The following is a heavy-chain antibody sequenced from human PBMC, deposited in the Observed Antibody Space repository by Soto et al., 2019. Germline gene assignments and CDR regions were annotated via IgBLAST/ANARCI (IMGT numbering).Heavy chain of an antibody. CDR3: ARHFEPYYYGSGSPPDY. V-gene: IGHV4-39*01. D-gene: IGHD3-10*01. Sequence: SETLSLTCSVSGGSISSSRYYWCWIRQPPGKGLEWIGTIPYSGSTYYDPSLNSRVTISVDTSKNQSSLKLSSVTAAATAVDYCARHFEPYYYGSGSPPDYWGQGTLVTVSS. J-gene: IGHJ4*02. CDR1: GGSISSSRYY. CDR2: IPYSGST.